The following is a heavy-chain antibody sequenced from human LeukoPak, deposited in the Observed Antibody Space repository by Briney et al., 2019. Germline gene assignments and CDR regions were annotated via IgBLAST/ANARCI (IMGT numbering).Heavy chain of an antibody. J-gene: IGHJ4*02. Sequence: GGSLRLSCAASGFTFSSYGMHWVRQAPGKGLEWVAVISYDGSNKYYADSVKGRFTISSDNSKDTLYLQMNSLRAEDTAVYYCANQLYYYGHFDYWGQGTLVTVSS. CDR1: GFTFSSYG. CDR2: ISYDGSNK. V-gene: IGHV3-30*18. CDR3: ANQLYYYGHFDY. D-gene: IGHD3-10*01.